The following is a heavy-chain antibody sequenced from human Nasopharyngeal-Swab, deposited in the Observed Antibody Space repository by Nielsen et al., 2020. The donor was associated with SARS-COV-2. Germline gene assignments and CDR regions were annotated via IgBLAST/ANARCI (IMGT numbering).Heavy chain of an antibody. D-gene: IGHD6-13*01. V-gene: IGHV1-69*06. CDR3: TRDTEYSNHAFDY. CDR2: IIPNFGSP. J-gene: IGHJ4*02. Sequence: SVKVSCKASGGTFSSNAINWVRQAPGQGLEWLGGIIPNFGSPTYAQKLQGRVTITADISTTTAYMELSSLRSEDTAVYYCTRDTEYSNHAFDYWGQGTPVTVSS. CDR1: GGTFSSNA.